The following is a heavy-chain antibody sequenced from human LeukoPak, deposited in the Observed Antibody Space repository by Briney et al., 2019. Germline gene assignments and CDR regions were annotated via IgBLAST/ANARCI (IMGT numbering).Heavy chain of an antibody. V-gene: IGHV1-2*02. CDR3: ARDRSYYGSRYDAFDI. CDR2: INPNSGGT. CDR1: GYTFTNYY. J-gene: IGHJ3*02. D-gene: IGHD3-10*01. Sequence: GASVKVSCKASGYTFTNYYVHWVRQAPGQGLEWMGWINPNSGGTNFAQKFLGRVTMTRDTSISTAYMELSRLRSGDTAVYYCARDRSYYGSRYDAFDIWGQGTMATVSS.